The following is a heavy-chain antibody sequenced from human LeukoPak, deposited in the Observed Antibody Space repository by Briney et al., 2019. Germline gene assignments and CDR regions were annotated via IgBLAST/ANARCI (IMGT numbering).Heavy chain of an antibody. Sequence: GGSLRLSCAASGFTFSSYWMSWVRQAPGRGLEWVANIKQDGSEKYYVDSVKGRFTISRDNAKNSLYLQMNSLRAEDTAVYYCARSDSGDYFDYWGQGTLVTVSS. J-gene: IGHJ4*02. CDR2: IKQDGSEK. D-gene: IGHD2-15*01. V-gene: IGHV3-7*01. CDR1: GFTFSSYW. CDR3: ARSDSGDYFDY.